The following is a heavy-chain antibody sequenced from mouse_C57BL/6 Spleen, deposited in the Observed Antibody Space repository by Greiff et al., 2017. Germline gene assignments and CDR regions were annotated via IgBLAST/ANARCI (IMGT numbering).Heavy chain of an antibody. Sequence: QVQLQQPGAELVKPGSSVKMSCKASGYTFTSSWITWVKQRPGQGLEWIGDLYPGGGSTNYNEKFKSKATLTVDTSSSTAYMQLSSLTSEDSAVYYGARGDYNIHYVAMDYWGQGTTVTVAS. V-gene: IGHV1-55*01. D-gene: IGHD2-12*01. CDR2: LYPGGGST. J-gene: IGHJ4*01. CDR1: GYTFTSSW. CDR3: ARGDYNIHYVAMDY.